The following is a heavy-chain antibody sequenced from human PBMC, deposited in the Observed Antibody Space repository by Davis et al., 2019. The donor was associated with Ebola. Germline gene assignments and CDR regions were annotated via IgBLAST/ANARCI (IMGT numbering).Heavy chain of an antibody. Sequence: SVKVSCKTAGATYSNFAFNWVRQAPGQGLEWMGGIIPVLDNPNYAQKFQGRVTITADESTGTAYMELSSLRFDDTAMYYCATSTVSKSGSSYVVHQGGFDYWGQGSPVTVSS. CDR1: GATYSNFA. D-gene: IGHD1-26*01. CDR2: IIPVLDNP. J-gene: IGHJ4*02. V-gene: IGHV1-69*10. CDR3: ATSTVSKSGSSYVVHQGGFDY.